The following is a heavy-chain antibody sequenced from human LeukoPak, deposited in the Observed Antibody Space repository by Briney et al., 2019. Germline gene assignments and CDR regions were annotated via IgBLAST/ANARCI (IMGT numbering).Heavy chain of an antibody. CDR2: FSDSGGTT. D-gene: IGHD6-13*01. Sequence: GGSLRLSCAASGFTFSSYATNWVRQAPGKGLEWVSTFSDSGGTTYYADSVKGRFTISRDNSTNSLYLQMHSLRPEDTAVYYCAKWGINWYPYYFDFWGQGTLVTVSS. CDR1: GFTFSSYA. V-gene: IGHV3-23*01. CDR3: AKWGINWYPYYFDF. J-gene: IGHJ4*02.